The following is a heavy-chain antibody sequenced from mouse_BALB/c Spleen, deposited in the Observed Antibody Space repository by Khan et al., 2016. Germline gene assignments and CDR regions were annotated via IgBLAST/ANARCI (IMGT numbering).Heavy chain of an antibody. CDR3: AVPAMTLYWYFDV. CDR2: INTYTGEP. CDR1: GYTFTNYG. Sequence: VQLVESGPELKKPGETVKISCKASGYTFTNYGMNWVKQAPGKGLKWMGWINTYTGEPTYADDFKGRFAFSLETSASTAYLQLNNLTNEDTATYICAVPAMTLYWYFDVWGAGTTVTVSS. J-gene: IGHJ1*01. V-gene: IGHV9-3-1*01.